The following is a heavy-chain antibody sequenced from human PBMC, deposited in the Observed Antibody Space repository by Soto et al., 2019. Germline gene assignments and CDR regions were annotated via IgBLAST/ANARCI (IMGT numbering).Heavy chain of an antibody. D-gene: IGHD2-2*01. CDR2: IYYSWST. CDR3: ARVVVVPAARRYYFNX. J-gene: IGHJ4*02. CDR1: GGSISSVDYS. Sequence: SETLSLTCTVSGGSISSVDYSWSWIRQPPGKGLEGIGYIYYSWSTYCDPSLKRRVTISVDTSKDQFSAKLSSVTAADTAVYYCARVVVVPAARRYYFNXWGRLTLVTASX. V-gene: IGHV4-30-4*01.